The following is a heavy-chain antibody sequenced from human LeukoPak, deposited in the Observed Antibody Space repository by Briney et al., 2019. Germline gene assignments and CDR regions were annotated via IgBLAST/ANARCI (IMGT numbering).Heavy chain of an antibody. V-gene: IGHV3-48*03. J-gene: IGHJ6*03. D-gene: IGHD2-2*01. CDR2: ISRSGTTI. Sequence: GGSLRLSCAASGFTFSNYEMNWVRQAPGKGLEWVSYISRSGTTIYYADSVRGRFTISRDNAKNSLYLQMNSLRAEDTAVYYCARVFYCSSPICYAGAYYYMDVWGKGTTVIISS. CDR3: ARVFYCSSPICYAGAYYYMDV. CDR1: GFTFSNYE.